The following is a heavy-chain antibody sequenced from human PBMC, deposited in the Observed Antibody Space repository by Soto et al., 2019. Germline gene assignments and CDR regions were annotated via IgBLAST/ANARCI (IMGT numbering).Heavy chain of an antibody. V-gene: IGHV3-23*01. CDR2: ISSGGGTT. Sequence: EVQLLESGGGLVQPGGSLRLSCAASGITFSSYAMSWVRQAPGKGLKWISGISSGGGTTYYADSVKGRFTISRDNSKNTLYLLLNSLRAEDTAVYYCATDRGPWLRQTDDYWGQGTPVIVSS. CDR3: ATDRGPWLRQTDDY. J-gene: IGHJ4*02. CDR1: GITFSSYA. D-gene: IGHD5-12*01.